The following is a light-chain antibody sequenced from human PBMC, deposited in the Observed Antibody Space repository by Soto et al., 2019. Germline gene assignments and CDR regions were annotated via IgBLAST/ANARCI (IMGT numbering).Light chain of an antibody. CDR1: QSVSSNY. CDR3: QQYYSTPWT. J-gene: IGKJ1*01. V-gene: IGKV3-20*01. CDR2: GAS. Sequence: EIVLTQSPGTLSLSPGERATLSCRASQSVSSNYLAWYQQKPGQAPRVLIYGASSRVTGIPDRFSGSGSGTDFTLTISRLEPEDFAVYYCQQYYSTPWTFGQGTKVEIK.